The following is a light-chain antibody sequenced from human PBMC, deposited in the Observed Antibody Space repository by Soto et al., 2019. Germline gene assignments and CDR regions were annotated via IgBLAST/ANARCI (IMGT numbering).Light chain of an antibody. CDR1: QSISSW. Sequence: DIQMTQSPSTLSASVGDRVTITCRASQSISSWLAWYQQKPGKAPKILIYKASTLESGVPARFSSSGSGTAFTLTISSLQPDDFAAYYCQQYSGYWTFGQGTKVEIK. CDR3: QQYSGYWT. J-gene: IGKJ1*01. CDR2: KAS. V-gene: IGKV1-5*03.